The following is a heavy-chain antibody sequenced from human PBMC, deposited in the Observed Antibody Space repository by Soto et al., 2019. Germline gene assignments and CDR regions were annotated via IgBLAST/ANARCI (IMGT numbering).Heavy chain of an antibody. D-gene: IGHD2-15*01. Sequence: SETLSLTCTVSGGYISPFYWSWVRQPPGKGLEWIGYLYYSGNTNYNPSLKSRVTISVDASKNQVSLRLTSVTAADTAVYYCARVGGVAARTFDYWGQGTVVTVSS. J-gene: IGHJ4*02. CDR2: LYYSGNT. V-gene: IGHV4-59*01. CDR1: GGYISPFY. CDR3: ARVGGVAARTFDY.